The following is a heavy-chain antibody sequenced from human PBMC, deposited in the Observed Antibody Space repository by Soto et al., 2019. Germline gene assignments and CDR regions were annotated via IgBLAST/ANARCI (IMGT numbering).Heavy chain of an antibody. D-gene: IGHD2-15*01. Sequence: QVQLQESGPGLVKPSQTLSLTCTVSGGSISSGGYYWSWIRQHPGKGLEWIGYIYYSGSTYYNPSLKSRVTISVDTSKNQFSRKLSSVTAADTAVYYCAREALTGLGFLRPLVPDKRPYFDYWGQGTLVTVSS. V-gene: IGHV4-31*03. CDR2: IYYSGST. CDR1: GGSISSGGYY. CDR3: AREALTGLGFLRPLVPDKRPYFDY. J-gene: IGHJ4*02.